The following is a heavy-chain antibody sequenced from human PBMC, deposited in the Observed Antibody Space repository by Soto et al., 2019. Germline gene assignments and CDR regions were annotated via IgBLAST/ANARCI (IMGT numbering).Heavy chain of an antibody. V-gene: IGHV1-69*06. CDR3: VNVAGRDDAFDI. CDR1: GDTFNRYA. CDR2: IIAIFETP. Sequence: QEQLVQSGAEVKKPGSSVKVSCKASGDTFNRYALHWVRQAPGQGPEWMGGIIAIFETPNYAQKFQGRVSITADKSTTTVYMELRSLTSADTALYYCVNVAGRDDAFDIWGQGTMVTVSS. J-gene: IGHJ3*02.